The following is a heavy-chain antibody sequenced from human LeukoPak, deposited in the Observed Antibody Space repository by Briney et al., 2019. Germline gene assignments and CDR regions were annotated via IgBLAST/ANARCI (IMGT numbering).Heavy chain of an antibody. Sequence: GGSLRLSCAASGFTFSGYAMNWVRHAPGKGLEWVSSIRDSGGSTYSADSVTGRFTISRDNSKNKLYLQMNSLRAEDTAIYYCTKGRYSYADTSNWFDPWGQGTLVTVSS. CDR2: IRDSGGST. V-gene: IGHV3-23*01. D-gene: IGHD5-18*01. J-gene: IGHJ5*02. CDR1: GFTFSGYA. CDR3: TKGRYSYADTSNWFDP.